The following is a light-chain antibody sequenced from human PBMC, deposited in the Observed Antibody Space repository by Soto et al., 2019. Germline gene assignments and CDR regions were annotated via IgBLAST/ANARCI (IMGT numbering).Light chain of an antibody. CDR1: QSVSSN. Sequence: EIVMTQSPATLSVSPGERATLSCRASQSVSSNLAWYQQKPGQAPRLLIYGASTRATGIPARFSGSGSGTEFTLTISSLQSEDFAVDYCQQYNNWLPMYTFGQGTKLEIK. V-gene: IGKV3-15*01. J-gene: IGKJ2*01. CDR3: QQYNNWLPMYT. CDR2: GAS.